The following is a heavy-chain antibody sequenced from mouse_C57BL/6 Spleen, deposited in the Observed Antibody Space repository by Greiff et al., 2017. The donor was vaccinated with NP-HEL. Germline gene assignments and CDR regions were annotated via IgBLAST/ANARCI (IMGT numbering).Heavy chain of an antibody. D-gene: IGHD1-2*01. J-gene: IGHJ3*01. CDR1: GYTFTDYY. V-gene: IGHV1-84*01. CDR2: IYPGSGDT. CDR3: DRHYTEGAFDY. Sequence: VQLQQSGPELVKPGASVKISCKASGYTFTDYYINWVKQRPGQGLEWIGWIYPGSGDTKYIEKFKGKATLTVDTSSSTAYMQLSSLTSDDAAVYFCDRHYTEGAFDYWGQGTLVTVSA.